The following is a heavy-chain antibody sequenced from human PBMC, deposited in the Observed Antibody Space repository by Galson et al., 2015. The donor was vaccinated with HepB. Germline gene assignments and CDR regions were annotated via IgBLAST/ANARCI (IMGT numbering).Heavy chain of an antibody. D-gene: IGHD3-10*01. J-gene: IGHJ3*02. CDR3: ARGLLWFGELSILYHDAFDI. Sequence: SLRLSCAASGFTFSDYYMSWIRQAPGKGLEWVSYISSSSSYTNYADSVKGRFTISRDNAKNSLYLQMNSLRAEDTAVYYCARGLLWFGELSILYHDAFDIWGQGTMVTVSS. CDR1: GFTFSDYY. CDR2: ISSSSSYT. V-gene: IGHV3-11*05.